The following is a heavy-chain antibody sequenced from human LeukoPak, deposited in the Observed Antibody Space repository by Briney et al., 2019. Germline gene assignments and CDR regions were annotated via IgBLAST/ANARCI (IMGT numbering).Heavy chain of an antibody. V-gene: IGHV3-7*01. CDR1: GFTFSNYW. D-gene: IGHD6-19*01. CDR3: ARDSSSSGWFGYLDY. J-gene: IGHJ4*02. Sequence: GGSLRPSCAVSGFTFSNYWMNWVRQAPGKGLEWVANIKQDGSEKYYVDSVKGRFTISRDNAKNSLYLQMNSLRAEDTAVYYCARDSSSSGWFGYLDYWGQGTLVTVSS. CDR2: IKQDGSEK.